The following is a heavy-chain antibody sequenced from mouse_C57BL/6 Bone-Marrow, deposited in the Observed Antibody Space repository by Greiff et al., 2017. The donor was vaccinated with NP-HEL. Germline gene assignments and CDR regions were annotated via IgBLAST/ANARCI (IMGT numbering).Heavy chain of an antibody. CDR1: GYTFTDYY. J-gene: IGHJ3*01. CDR3: AREGAYYYGSSWFAY. V-gene: IGHV1-26*01. CDR2: INPNNGGT. D-gene: IGHD1-1*01. Sequence: EVQLQQSGPELVKPGASVKISCKASGYTFTDYYMNWVKQSHGKSLEWIGDINPNNGGTSYNQKFKGKATLTVDKSSSTAYMELRSLTSEDSAVYYCAREGAYYYGSSWFAYWGQGTLVTVSA.